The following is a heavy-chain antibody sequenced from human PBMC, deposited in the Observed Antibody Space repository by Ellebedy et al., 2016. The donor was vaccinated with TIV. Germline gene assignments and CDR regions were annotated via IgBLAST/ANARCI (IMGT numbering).Heavy chain of an antibody. V-gene: IGHV3-53*01. J-gene: IGHJ4*02. CDR1: GFTISNNY. D-gene: IGHD4-17*01. Sequence: GGSLRLXXAASGFTISNNYMSWVRQAPGKGLEWVAILHSGGTTFYADSVKGRFTISRDSSKNTLYLQMNSLRVEDTAVYYCARAPTVTSVFDCWGQGTLVTASS. CDR2: LHSGGTT. CDR3: ARAPTVTSVFDC.